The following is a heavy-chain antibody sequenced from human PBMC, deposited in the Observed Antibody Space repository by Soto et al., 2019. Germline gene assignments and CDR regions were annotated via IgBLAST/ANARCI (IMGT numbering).Heavy chain of an antibody. CDR1: GASFSGYY. Sequence: QVQLQQWGAGLLKPSETLSLSCAVYGASFSGYYWNWIHQPPGKGLEWIGEINQSGSTNYSPSLKTQVTVSVDTSKKQISLRLNSVTAADTAVYYCARRFSGTGRYFDYWGQGTLVTVSS. CDR2: INQSGST. V-gene: IGHV4-34*02. D-gene: IGHD1-1*01. J-gene: IGHJ4*02. CDR3: ARRFSGTGRYFDY.